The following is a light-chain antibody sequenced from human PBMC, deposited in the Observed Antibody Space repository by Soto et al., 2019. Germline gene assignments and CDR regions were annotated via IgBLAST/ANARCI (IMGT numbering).Light chain of an antibody. Sequence: DIVMTQSALSLPVTPGEPAPISCRSSQSLLHSDGYNYLDWYLQKPGQSPQLLIYLGSNRASGVPDRFSGSGSGTNFTLKISRVEAGDVGVYYCMQPLQTPYTFCQGT. V-gene: IGKV2-28*01. CDR3: MQPLQTPYT. CDR1: QSLLHSDGYNY. J-gene: IGKJ2*01. CDR2: LGS.